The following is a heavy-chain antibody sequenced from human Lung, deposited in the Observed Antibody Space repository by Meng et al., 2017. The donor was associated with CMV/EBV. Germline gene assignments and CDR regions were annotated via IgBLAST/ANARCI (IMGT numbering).Heavy chain of an antibody. Sequence: GEXXKISCTGSGFSFTSYWIGWVRQMPGKGLEWMGIIYPGDSDTRYSPSFQGQVTISADKSISTAYLQWSSLKASDTAMYYCARSFYDFWSGYTDYYYGMDGXGQGXTVTVSS. CDR3: ARSFYDFWSGYTDYYYGMDG. CDR1: GFSFTSYW. CDR2: IYPGDSDT. D-gene: IGHD3-3*01. V-gene: IGHV5-51*01. J-gene: IGHJ6*02.